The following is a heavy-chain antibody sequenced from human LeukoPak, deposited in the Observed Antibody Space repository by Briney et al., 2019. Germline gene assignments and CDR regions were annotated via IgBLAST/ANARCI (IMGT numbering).Heavy chain of an antibody. CDR2: IWYDGSNK. CDR1: GFTFSSYG. J-gene: IGHJ6*02. Sequence: GGSLRLSCAASGFTFSSYGMHWVRQAPGKGREWVAVIWYDGSNKYYADSVKGRFTISRDNSKNTLYLQMNSLRAEDTAVYYCARDSGSRGDDYYYYGMDVWGQGTMVTVSS. CDR3: ARDSGSRGDDYYYYGMDV. D-gene: IGHD1-26*01. V-gene: IGHV3-33*01.